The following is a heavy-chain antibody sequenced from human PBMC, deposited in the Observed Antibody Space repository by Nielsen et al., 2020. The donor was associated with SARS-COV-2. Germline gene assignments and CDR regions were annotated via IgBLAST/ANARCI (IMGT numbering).Heavy chain of an antibody. V-gene: IGHV3-9*01. CDR1: GFTFSNYA. Sequence: SLKISCSASGFTFSNYAMHWVRQAPGKGLEWVSGISWNSGSIGYADSVKGRFTISRDNAKNSLYLQMNSLRAEDTALYYCAKTGVRGSDYWGQGTLVTVSS. CDR3: AKTGVRGSDY. D-gene: IGHD3-10*01. J-gene: IGHJ4*02. CDR2: ISWNSGSI.